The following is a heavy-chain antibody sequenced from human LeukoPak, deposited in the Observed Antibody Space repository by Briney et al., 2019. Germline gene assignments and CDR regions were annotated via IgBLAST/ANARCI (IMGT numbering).Heavy chain of an antibody. CDR3: VRLRRNSDSSGYFYYYDN. D-gene: IGHD3-22*01. J-gene: IGHJ4*02. CDR1: GFVFSSYS. CDR2: VNTVSSYI. Sequence: GGSLRLSCAASGFVFSSYSFNWVRQAPGKGLEGVASVNTVSSYIYYADSVRGRFTISRDNAKNSVLLQMNSLRAEDMAMYYCVRLRRNSDSSGYFYYYDNWGQGTLVTVSS. V-gene: IGHV3-21*01.